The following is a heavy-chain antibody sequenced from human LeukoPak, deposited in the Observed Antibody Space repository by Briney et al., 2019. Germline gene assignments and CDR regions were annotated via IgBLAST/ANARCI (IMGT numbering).Heavy chain of an antibody. CDR2: INAGNGNT. V-gene: IGHV1-3*01. D-gene: IGHD6-19*01. CDR3: ARGLSSGRYPYYYYGMDV. CDR1: RCTFTSYA. Sequence: ASVKVTCTASRCTFTSYAMHWVRQAPGQRLEWMGWINAGNGNTKYSQKFQGRVTITRDTSASTAYMELSSLRSEDTAVYYCARGLSSGRYPYYYYGMDVWGQGTTVTVSS. J-gene: IGHJ6*02.